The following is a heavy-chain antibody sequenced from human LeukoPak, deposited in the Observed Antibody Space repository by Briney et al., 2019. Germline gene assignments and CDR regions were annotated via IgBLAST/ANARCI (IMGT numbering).Heavy chain of an antibody. D-gene: IGHD3-3*01. CDR2: IYYSGST. CDR3: ARYDFNKYFDY. J-gene: IGHJ4*02. CDR1: GFTVSSNY. Sequence: PGGSLRLSCAASGFTVSSNYMSWVRQPPGKGLEWIGYIYYSGSTNYNPSLKSRVTMSVDTSKNQFSLKLTSVTAADTAVYYCARYDFNKYFDYWGQGTLVTVSS. V-gene: IGHV4-59*02.